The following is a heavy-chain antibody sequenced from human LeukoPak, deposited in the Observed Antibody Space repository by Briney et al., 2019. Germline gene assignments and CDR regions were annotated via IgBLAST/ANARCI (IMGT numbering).Heavy chain of an antibody. Sequence: SETLSLTCTVSGGSISSYYWRWIRQPPGKGLEWIGSTYYSGPINYTPSLKSRVTISVDTSKNQLSLKLTFVTAADTAVYYCARGSGSATVTPFDIWGPGTLVTVSS. CDR1: GGSISSYY. CDR3: ARGSGSATVTPFDI. V-gene: IGHV4-59*01. J-gene: IGHJ3*02. D-gene: IGHD4-17*01. CDR2: TYYSGPI.